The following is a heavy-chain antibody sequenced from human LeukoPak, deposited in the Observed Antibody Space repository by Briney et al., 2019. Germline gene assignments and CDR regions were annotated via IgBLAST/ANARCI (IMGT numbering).Heavy chain of an antibody. V-gene: IGHV3-21*01. CDR1: GFTFCQYW. Sequence: PGGSLRLSCAASGFTFCQYWMSWVRQAPGKGLEWVSSITSGGDYIYYADSVKGRFTTSRDNAKNSLSLQLNSLRVEDTAVYYCAPGHYDVLAASYKWTPDYWGQGTLVTVSS. CDR3: APGHYDVLAASYKWTPDY. D-gene: IGHD3-9*01. CDR2: ITSGGDYI. J-gene: IGHJ4*02.